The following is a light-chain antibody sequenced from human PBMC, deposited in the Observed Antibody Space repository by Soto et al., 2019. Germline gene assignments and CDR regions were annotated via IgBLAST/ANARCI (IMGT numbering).Light chain of an antibody. CDR2: DVS. CDR3: CSYAGSYTLV. Sequence: QSVLTQPRSVSGSPGQSVTISCAGTSSDVGAYNWVSWYQQHPGKVPKLIIYDVSRRPSGVPDRFSCSKSGNTASLNISGLQADDEADYYCCSYAGSYTLVFGGGTKVTVL. J-gene: IGLJ3*02. V-gene: IGLV2-11*01. CDR1: SSDVGAYNW.